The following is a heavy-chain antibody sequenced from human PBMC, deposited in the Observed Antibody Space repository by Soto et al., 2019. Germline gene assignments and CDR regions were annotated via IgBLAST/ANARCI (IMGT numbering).Heavy chain of an antibody. Sequence: PGGSLRLSCAASGFTFSSYEMNWVRQAPGKGLEWVSYISSSGSTIYYADSVKGRFTISRDNAKNSRYLQMNSLRAEDTAVYYCARDRRRNSYDFWSGYYHFDYWGQGTLVTVSS. CDR2: ISSSGSTI. J-gene: IGHJ4*02. CDR3: ARDRRRNSYDFWSGYYHFDY. V-gene: IGHV3-48*03. D-gene: IGHD3-3*01. CDR1: GFTFSSYE.